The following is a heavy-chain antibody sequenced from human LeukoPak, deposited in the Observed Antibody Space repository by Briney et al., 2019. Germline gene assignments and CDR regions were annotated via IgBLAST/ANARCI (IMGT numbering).Heavy chain of an antibody. CDR3: ARDFGSLSDAFDI. D-gene: IGHD3-10*01. V-gene: IGHV4-59*01. Sequence: PSETLSLTCTVSGGSISSYYWSWIRQPPGKGLEWIGYIYYSGSTNYNPSLKSRVTISVDTSKNQFSLKLSSVTAADTAVYYCARDFGSLSDAFDIWGQGTMVTVSS. CDR1: GGSISSYY. CDR2: IYYSGST. J-gene: IGHJ3*02.